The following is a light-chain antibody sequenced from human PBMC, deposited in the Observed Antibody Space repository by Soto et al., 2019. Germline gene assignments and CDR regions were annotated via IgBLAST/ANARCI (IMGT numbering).Light chain of an antibody. CDR3: NAYGGTNNYVV. J-gene: IGLJ2*01. V-gene: IGLV2-8*01. Sequence: QSALTKPPSASGSPGQSVTISCTGTSSDVGGYNYVSWYRQHPGKAPQLIIYDVDKRPSGVPDRFSGSKSGNTASLTVSGLQAEDEADYFCNAYGGTNNYVVFGGGTKLTVL. CDR1: SSDVGGYNY. CDR2: DVD.